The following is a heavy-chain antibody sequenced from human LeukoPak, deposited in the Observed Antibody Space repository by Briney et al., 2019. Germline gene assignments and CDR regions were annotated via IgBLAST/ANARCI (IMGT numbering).Heavy chain of an antibody. CDR3: GTAAGGTTVY. V-gene: IGHV3-30*03. CDR2: ESTDGDNK. D-gene: IGHD6-13*01. Sequence: PGRPLRLSCAASGFIFSNYGMQWVRQAPGKGLEWVAVESTDGDNKYYGDSVKGRFTISRDNSENTLFLQMNSLRPEDTAVYYCGTAAGGTTVYWGQGTLVTVSS. CDR1: GFIFSNYG. J-gene: IGHJ4*02.